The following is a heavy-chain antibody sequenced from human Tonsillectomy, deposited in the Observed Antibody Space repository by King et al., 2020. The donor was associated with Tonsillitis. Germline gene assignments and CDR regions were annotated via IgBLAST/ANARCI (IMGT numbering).Heavy chain of an antibody. Sequence: VQLVQSGAEVRKPGESLKISCKASGYSFTSYWIGWLRQMPGKGLEWMGILYPGGSDIRYSPSFQGQVTVSADKSINTAYLQWSSLKASDSAIYYCARALIGGGGVGGNDYWGQGTLVTVSS. D-gene: IGHD2/OR15-2a*01. CDR2: LYPGGSDI. CDR1: GYSFTSYW. J-gene: IGHJ4*02. V-gene: IGHV5-51*03. CDR3: ARALIGGGGVGGNDY.